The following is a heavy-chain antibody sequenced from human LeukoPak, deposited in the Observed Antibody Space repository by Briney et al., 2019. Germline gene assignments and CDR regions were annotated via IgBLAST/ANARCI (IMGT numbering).Heavy chain of an antibody. CDR2: ISAYNGNT. CDR3: ARDLALPTYYDILTGYWKYSSGWYYTDY. V-gene: IGHV1-18*01. J-gene: IGHJ4*02. CDR1: GYTFTSYG. Sequence: ASVKASCKASGYTFTSYGISWVRQAPGQGLEWMGWISAYNGNTNYAQELQGRVTMTTDTSTSTAYMELRSLRSDDTAVYYCARDLALPTYYDILTGYWKYSSGWYYTDYWGQGTLVTVSS. D-gene: IGHD3-9*01.